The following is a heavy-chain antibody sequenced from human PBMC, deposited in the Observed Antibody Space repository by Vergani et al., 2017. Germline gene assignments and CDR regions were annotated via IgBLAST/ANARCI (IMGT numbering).Heavy chain of an antibody. CDR3: AKVQRSSSSGLLDY. J-gene: IGHJ4*02. V-gene: IGHV3-23*01. Sequence: EVQLLESGGGLVQPGGSLRLSCAASGFTFSIYAMSWVRQAPGKGLEWVSAISGSGGSTYYADSVKGRFTISRDNSKNTLCLQMNSLRAEDTAVYYCAKVQRSSSSGLLDYWGQGSLVTVSS. CDR2: ISGSGGST. CDR1: GFTFSIYA. D-gene: IGHD6-13*01.